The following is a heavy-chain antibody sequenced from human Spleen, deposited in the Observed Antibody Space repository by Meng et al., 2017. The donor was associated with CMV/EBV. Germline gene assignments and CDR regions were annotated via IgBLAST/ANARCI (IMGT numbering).Heavy chain of an antibody. V-gene: IGHV1-69*10. D-gene: IGHD1-1*01. CDR3: TGNDQLLMYYFDS. J-gene: IGHJ4*02. CDR1: GGTFSTYS. CDR2: IRPMLGLP. Sequence: SVKVSCKASGGTFSTYSITWVRQAPGQGLEWMGGIRPMLGLPHYAQKFQGRVTITMDESTSAAYMELSSLRSEDSAMYYCTGNDQLLMYYFDSWGQGTLVTVSS.